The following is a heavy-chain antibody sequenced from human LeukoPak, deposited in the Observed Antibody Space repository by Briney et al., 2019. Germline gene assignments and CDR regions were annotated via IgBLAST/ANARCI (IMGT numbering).Heavy chain of an antibody. J-gene: IGHJ5*02. Sequence: GASVKVSCKASRYTFTSYGISWVRQAPGQGLEWLGWISAYNGNTNYAQKLQGRVTMTTDTSTSTAYMELRSLRSDDTAVYYCARDPYRYNWNSRWFDPWGQGTLVTLSS. CDR1: RYTFTSYG. D-gene: IGHD1-7*01. CDR2: ISAYNGNT. V-gene: IGHV1-18*01. CDR3: ARDPYRYNWNSRWFDP.